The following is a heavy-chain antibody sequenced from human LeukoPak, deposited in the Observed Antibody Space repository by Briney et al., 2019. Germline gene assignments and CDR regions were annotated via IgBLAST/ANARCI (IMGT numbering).Heavy chain of an antibody. Sequence: TGGSLRLSCAASGFTFSSYSMNWVRQAPGKGLEWVSSISSSSSYIYYADSVKGRFTISRDNAKNSLYLQMNSLRAEDTAVYYCARDLYSRSYYGSSGLNHYYYGMDVWGQGTTVTVSS. CDR3: ARDLYSRSYYGSSGLNHYYYGMDV. V-gene: IGHV3-21*01. CDR1: GFTFSSYS. J-gene: IGHJ6*02. D-gene: IGHD3-22*01. CDR2: ISSSSSYI.